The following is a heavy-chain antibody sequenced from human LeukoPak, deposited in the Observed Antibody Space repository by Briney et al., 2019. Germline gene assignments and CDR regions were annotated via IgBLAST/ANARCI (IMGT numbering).Heavy chain of an antibody. Sequence: GGSVRLSCAASGFTFRDYTMNWVRQAPGKGLVWVSRIKSDGSTTDYADSVKGRFTISRDNAKNTLYLQMNSLRAEDTAVYYCVRGPAAMGWFDPWGQGTLVTVSS. J-gene: IGHJ5*02. CDR1: GFTFRDYT. CDR3: VRGPAAMGWFDP. CDR2: IKSDGSTT. D-gene: IGHD2-2*01. V-gene: IGHV3-74*01.